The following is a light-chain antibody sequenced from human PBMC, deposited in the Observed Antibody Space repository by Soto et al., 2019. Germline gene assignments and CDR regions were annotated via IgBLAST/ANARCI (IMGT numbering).Light chain of an antibody. V-gene: IGLV2-14*01. CDR2: EVT. J-gene: IGLJ3*02. CDR3: SSYTSSSTQV. Sequence: QSVLTQPASVSGSPGQSITISCTGTSSDVGGYNYVSWYQQYPGKAPKLMIYEVTNRPSGVSNRFSGSKSGNTASLTISGLQAEDEADYFCSSYTSSSTQVFGGGTQLTVL. CDR1: SSDVGGYNY.